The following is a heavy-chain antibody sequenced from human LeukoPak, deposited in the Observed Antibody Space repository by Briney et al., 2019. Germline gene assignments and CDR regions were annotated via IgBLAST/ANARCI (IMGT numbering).Heavy chain of an antibody. D-gene: IGHD6-13*01. CDR1: GFTFSSYW. Sequence: GGSLRLSCAASGFTFSSYWMNWARQAPGKGLEWVSAISGSGGSTYYADSVKGRFTISRDNSKNTLYLQMNSLRAEDTAVYYCAKGTAAAPYYGMDVWGQGTTVTVSS. J-gene: IGHJ6*02. CDR2: ISGSGGST. V-gene: IGHV3-23*01. CDR3: AKGTAAAPYYGMDV.